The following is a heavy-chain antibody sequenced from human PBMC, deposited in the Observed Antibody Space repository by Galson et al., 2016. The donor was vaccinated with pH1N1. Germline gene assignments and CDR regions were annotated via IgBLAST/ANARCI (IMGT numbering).Heavy chain of an antibody. D-gene: IGHD6-19*01. J-gene: IGHJ5*02. CDR1: GFTFSNAW. V-gene: IGHV3-15*01. Sequence: SLRLSCAASGFTFSNAWLNWVRQAPGKGLQWVGRIKSKADGATTDYAAPVKGRFSISRDDSRNTLYLQMNSLKTEDTAVYYCSARGNTGWSPWGQGTLVTVSS. CDR2: IKSKADGATT. CDR3: SARGNTGWSP.